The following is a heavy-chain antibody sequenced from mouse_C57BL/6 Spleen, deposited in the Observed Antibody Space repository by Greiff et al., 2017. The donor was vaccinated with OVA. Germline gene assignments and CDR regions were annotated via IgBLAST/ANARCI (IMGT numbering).Heavy chain of an antibody. CDR3: ARRVNDYDGGYFDV. Sequence: QVQLQQPGAELVKPGASVKMSCKASGYTFTSYWITWVKQRPGQGLEWIGDIYPGSGSTNYNEKLKSKATLTVDTSSSTAYMQLSSLTSEDSAVYYCARRVNDYDGGYFDVWGTGTTVTVSS. J-gene: IGHJ1*03. V-gene: IGHV1-55*01. CDR2: IYPGSGST. D-gene: IGHD2-4*01. CDR1: GYTFTSYW.